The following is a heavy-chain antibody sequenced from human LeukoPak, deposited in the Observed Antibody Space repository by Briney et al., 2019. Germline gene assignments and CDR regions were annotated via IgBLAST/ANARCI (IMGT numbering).Heavy chain of an antibody. CDR2: ISGSGGST. CDR3: AKGPHTASSYNWFDP. J-gene: IGHJ5*02. Sequence: PGGSLRLSCAASGFTFSIYAMSWVRLAPGKGLEWVSVISGSGGSTYYADSVKGRFTISRDNSQNTLYLQMNSLRAEDTAVYYCAKGPHTASSYNWFDPWGRGTLVTVSS. CDR1: GFTFSIYA. V-gene: IGHV3-23*01. D-gene: IGHD5-18*01.